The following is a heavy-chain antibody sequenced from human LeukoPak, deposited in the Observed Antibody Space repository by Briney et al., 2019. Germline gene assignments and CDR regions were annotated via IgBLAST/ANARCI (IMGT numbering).Heavy chain of an antibody. CDR3: AKGAYDYIEIAYFDY. CDR2: IIGSSGTT. Sequence: GGSLRLSCVASGFSFNNYAMNWVRQAPGRGLEWVSLIIGSSGTTFYADSVKGRFTISRDKSKSTLYLQMNSLRAEDTAVYYCAKGAYDYIEIAYFDYWGQGSLVTVSS. CDR1: GFSFNNYA. V-gene: IGHV3-23*01. D-gene: IGHD5-12*01. J-gene: IGHJ4*02.